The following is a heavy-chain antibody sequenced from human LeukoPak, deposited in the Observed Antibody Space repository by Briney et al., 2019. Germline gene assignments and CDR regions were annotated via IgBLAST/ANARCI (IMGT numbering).Heavy chain of an antibody. D-gene: IGHD2-8*01. CDR3: ARFDVLGYWFDP. J-gene: IGHJ5*02. CDR2: IYYSGST. CDR1: GGSISSSSYY. Sequence: SETLSLTCTVSGGSISSSSYYWGWIRQPPGKGLEWIGSIYYSGSTYYNPSLKSRVTISVDTSKNQFSLKLSSVTAADTAVYYCARFDVLGYWFDPWGQGTLVTVSS. V-gene: IGHV4-39*01.